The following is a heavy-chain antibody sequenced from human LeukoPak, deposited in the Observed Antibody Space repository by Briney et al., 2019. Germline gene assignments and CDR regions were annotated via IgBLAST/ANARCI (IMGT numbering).Heavy chain of an antibody. J-gene: IGHJ6*02. CDR2: MNPNSGNT. CDR1: GYTFTSYD. Sequence: ASVTVSCKASGYTFTSYDINWVRQATGQGLEWMGWMNPNSGNTGYAQKLQGRVNMTRNNSISTAYMELSSLRSEDTAVYYCARGLSYEAAAAGIPFYYYYGMDVWGQGTTVTVSS. D-gene: IGHD6-13*01. V-gene: IGHV1-8*01. CDR3: ARGLSYEAAAAGIPFYYYYGMDV.